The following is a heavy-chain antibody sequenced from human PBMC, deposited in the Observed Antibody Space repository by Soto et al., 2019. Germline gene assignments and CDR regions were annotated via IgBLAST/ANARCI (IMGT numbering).Heavy chain of an antibody. CDR3: ARILSEDVGALAY. D-gene: IGHD1-26*01. CDR1: GYTFTGYH. CDR2: INPNNGGT. J-gene: IGHJ4*02. Sequence: ASVKVSCKASGYTFTGYHMPWVRQAPGQGREWMGWINPNNGGTNYAQKFQGRVTMTRDTSISTAYMELSRLRSDDTAVYYCARILSEDVGALAYRGQGTLVTVSS. V-gene: IGHV1-2*02.